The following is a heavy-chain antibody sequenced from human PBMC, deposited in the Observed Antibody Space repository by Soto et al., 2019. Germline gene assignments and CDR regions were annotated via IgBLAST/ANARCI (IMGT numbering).Heavy chain of an antibody. Sequence: QVQLQESGPGLVKPSETLSLTCTVSGGSISSYYWSWIRQPPGKGLEWIGYIYYSGSTNYNPSLKSRVTISVDTSKNQFSLKRSSVTAADTAVCYCARHHDSWGQGTLVTVSS. V-gene: IGHV4-59*08. CDR3: ARHHDS. J-gene: IGHJ4*02. CDR1: GGSISSYY. CDR2: IYYSGST.